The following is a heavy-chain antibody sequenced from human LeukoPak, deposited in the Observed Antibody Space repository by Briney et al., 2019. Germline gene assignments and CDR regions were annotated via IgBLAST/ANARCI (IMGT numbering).Heavy chain of an antibody. D-gene: IGHD6-13*01. Sequence: PGGTLRLSCAASGFTFRNCAMSWVRQAPGKGLEWVSGISGTGYNTYYADSVKGRFTISRDNSKNTLYLQMNSLGAEDTAVYYCAKTPALRWQQLVPRYYFDYWGQGTLVTVSS. CDR3: AKTPALRWQQLVPRYYFDY. J-gene: IGHJ4*02. CDR1: GFTFRNCA. V-gene: IGHV3-23*01. CDR2: ISGTGYNT.